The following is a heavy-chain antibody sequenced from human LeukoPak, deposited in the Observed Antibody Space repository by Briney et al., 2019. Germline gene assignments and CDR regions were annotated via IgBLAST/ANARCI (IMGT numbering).Heavy chain of an antibody. CDR3: ARDSILWFGELCY. D-gene: IGHD3-10*01. Sequence: GASVKVSCKASGYTFTGYYMHWVRQAPGQGLEWMGWINPNSGGTNYAQKFQGRVTMTRDTSISTAYMELSRLRSDDTAVYYCARDSILWFGELCYWGQGTLVTVSS. CDR1: GYTFTGYY. V-gene: IGHV1-2*02. CDR2: INPNSGGT. J-gene: IGHJ4*02.